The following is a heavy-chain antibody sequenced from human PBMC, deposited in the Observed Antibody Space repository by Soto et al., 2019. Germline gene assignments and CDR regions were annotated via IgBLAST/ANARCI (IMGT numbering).Heavy chain of an antibody. CDR2: IYYSGST. D-gene: IGHD3-22*01. Sequence: SETLCLTCTVSGGSSRGGGCYWSWIRQHPGKGLEWIGYIYYSGSTYYNPSLKSRVTISVDTSKNQFSLKLSSVTAADTAVYYCERDTARKYDYDSSGPGGAFDIWGQGTMVTVSS. J-gene: IGHJ3*02. CDR3: ERDTARKYDYDSSGPGGAFDI. V-gene: IGHV4-31*02. CDR1: GGSSRGGGCY.